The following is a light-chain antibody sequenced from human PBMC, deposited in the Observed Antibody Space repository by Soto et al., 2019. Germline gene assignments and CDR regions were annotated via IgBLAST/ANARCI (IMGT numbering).Light chain of an antibody. CDR3: QQYGSSGT. J-gene: IGKJ1*01. CDR2: GAS. CDR1: QSVSNNY. V-gene: IGKV3-20*01. Sequence: DIVLTQSPGPLSLSPGERATLSCTASQSVSNNYLAWYQQKPGQAPRLLIYGASNRATGIPDRFSGSGSGTDFTLTISRLEPEDFAVYYCQQYGSSGTFGQGTKVDIK.